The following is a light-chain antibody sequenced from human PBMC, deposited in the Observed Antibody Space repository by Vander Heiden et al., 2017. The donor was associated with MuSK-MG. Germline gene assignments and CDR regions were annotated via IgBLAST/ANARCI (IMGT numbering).Light chain of an antibody. J-gene: IGLJ1*01. CDR1: SSDVGDYNY. V-gene: IGLV2-14*01. Sequence: QSALTQPVSVSGSPGQSITISCTGTSSDVGDYNYVSWYQQYPGKAPKLMIYEVSNRPSGVSNRFSGSKSGNTASLTISGLQAEDEADYYCSSYTSSSTLHVFGTGTKVTVL. CDR3: SSYTSSSTLHV. CDR2: EVS.